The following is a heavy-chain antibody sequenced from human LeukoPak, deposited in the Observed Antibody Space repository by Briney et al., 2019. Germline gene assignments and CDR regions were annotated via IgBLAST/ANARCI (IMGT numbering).Heavy chain of an antibody. CDR1: GFTFSSYG. V-gene: IGHV3-30*18. CDR2: ISYDGSNK. D-gene: IGHD3-10*01. J-gene: IGHJ4*02. CDR3: GKDKLWFGESPLFDY. Sequence: GGSLRLSCAASGFTFSSYGMHWVRQAPGKGLEWVAVISYDGSNKYYADSVKGRFTISRDNSKNTLYLQMNSLRAEDTAAYYCGKDKLWFGESPLFDYWGQGTLVTVSS.